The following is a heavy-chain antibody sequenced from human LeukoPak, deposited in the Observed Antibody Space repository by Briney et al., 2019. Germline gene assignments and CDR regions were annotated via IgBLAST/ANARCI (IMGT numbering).Heavy chain of an antibody. J-gene: IGHJ5*01. CDR3: ARDRAVSWLDS. CDR1: GLTFTSHG. D-gene: IGHD3-10*01. V-gene: IGHV3-33*05. Sequence: PGRSLRLSCAASGLTFTSHGFHWVRQAPGRGLEWLTFISLDGSRKSYADSVKGRFTFSRDDSKNTLYLEMNSLRAEDTATYYCARDRAVSWLDSWGPGTLVTVSS. CDR2: ISLDGSRK.